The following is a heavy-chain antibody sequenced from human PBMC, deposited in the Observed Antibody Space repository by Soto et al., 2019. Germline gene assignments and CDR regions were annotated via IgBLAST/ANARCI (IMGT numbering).Heavy chain of an antibody. CDR1: GITIRNYP. CDR3: VKDDGGNPSTEPH. V-gene: IGHV3-23*01. D-gene: IGHD2-15*01. J-gene: IGHJ4*02. Sequence: EVQLQASGGGLVQPGGSLRLSCAASGITIRNYPMSWVRQAPGKGLDWVSGISGSGDRTYYADSAKGLFTISKDFSKNSLSLQLDSLRVEDTAVYFCVKDDGGNPSTEPHWGQGTLVTVSS. CDR2: ISGSGDRT.